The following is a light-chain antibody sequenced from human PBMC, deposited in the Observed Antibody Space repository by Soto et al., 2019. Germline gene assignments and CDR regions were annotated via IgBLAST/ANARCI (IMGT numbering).Light chain of an antibody. V-gene: IGLV2-14*01. CDR2: EVA. Sequence: QSALTQPASVSGSPGQSITISCTGSSSDVGGYDYVSWYQHQPGKAPKLMIYEVASRPSGVSNRFSGSKSGNTASLTIAGLRAEDEGDYYCSSHSGSNTLVVFGGGTKLTVL. J-gene: IGLJ3*02. CDR3: SSHSGSNTLVV. CDR1: SSDVGGYDY.